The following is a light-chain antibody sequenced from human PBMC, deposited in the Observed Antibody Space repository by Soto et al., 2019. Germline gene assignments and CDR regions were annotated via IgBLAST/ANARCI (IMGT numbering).Light chain of an antibody. CDR1: SSDIGGYIL. CDR2: EGS. J-gene: IGLJ3*02. Sequence: QSALTQPASVSGSPGQSITISCTGTSSDIGGYILVSWYQQEPGKAPKLMIYEGSKRPSGVSNRFSGSKSGNTASLTVSGLQAEDEADYYCSSYAGIKHWVFGGGTKLTVL. V-gene: IGLV2-14*02. CDR3: SSYAGIKHWV.